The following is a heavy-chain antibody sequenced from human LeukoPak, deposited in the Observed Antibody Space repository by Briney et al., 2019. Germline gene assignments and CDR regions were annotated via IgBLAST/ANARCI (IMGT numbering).Heavy chain of an antibody. D-gene: IGHD1-26*01. J-gene: IGHJ4*02. CDR3: ASGPRGVFDY. CDR1: GGSISVDY. Sequence: SETLSLTCTVSGGSISVDYWSWIRQPPGKRLEWIGYIYNSGTTNYNPSLRTRVTISADSSTNQFSLKLTSVTTADTAVYYCASGPRGVFDYWGQGTLVTVSS. V-gene: IGHV4-59*01. CDR2: IYNSGTT.